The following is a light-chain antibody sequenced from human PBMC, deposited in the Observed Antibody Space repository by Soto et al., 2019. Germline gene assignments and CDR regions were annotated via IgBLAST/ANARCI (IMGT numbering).Light chain of an antibody. CDR2: GNS. V-gene: IGLV1-40*01. CDR1: RSNIGAGYD. Sequence: QSVLTQPLSVSGAPGQRVTISCTGSRSNIGAGYDVHWYQQLPGTAPKLLIYGNSNRPSGVPDRFSGSKSGTSASLAITGLQAEDEADYYCQSYDSSLSGHVVFGGGTKLTVL. CDR3: QSYDSSLSGHVV. J-gene: IGLJ2*01.